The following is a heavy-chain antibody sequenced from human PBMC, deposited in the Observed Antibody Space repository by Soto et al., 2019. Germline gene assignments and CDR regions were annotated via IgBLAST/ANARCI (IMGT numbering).Heavy chain of an antibody. CDR1: GFTFENFV. CDR2: ITGSTGGT. Sequence: GGSLRLSCAASGFTFENFVMSWVRQAPGKGLEWVSAITGSTGGTQYADTVKGRFTISRDNSKNKLYLQMNSLRADDTAVYYSAKVWDQPPYYYYSMDVWGRGTTVTVSS. V-gene: IGHV3-23*01. CDR3: AKVWDQPPYYYYSMDV. D-gene: IGHD1-26*01. J-gene: IGHJ6*03.